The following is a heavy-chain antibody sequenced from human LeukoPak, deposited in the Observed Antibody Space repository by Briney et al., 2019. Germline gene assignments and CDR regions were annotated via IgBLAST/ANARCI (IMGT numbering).Heavy chain of an antibody. CDR2: IYYSGST. Sequence: SETLSLTCTVSGVSISSHYWSWIRQPPGKGREWMGYIYYSGSTNYNPSLKSRVTISVDTSKNQFSLKLSSVTAADTAVYYCAKEDGYCSSTSCMNWFDPWGQGTLVTVSS. D-gene: IGHD2-2*03. J-gene: IGHJ5*02. V-gene: IGHV4-59*11. CDR1: GVSISSHY. CDR3: AKEDGYCSSTSCMNWFDP.